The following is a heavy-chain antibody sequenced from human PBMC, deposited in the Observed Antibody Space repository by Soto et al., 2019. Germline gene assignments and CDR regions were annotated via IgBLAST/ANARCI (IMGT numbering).Heavy chain of an antibody. D-gene: IGHD3-22*01. V-gene: IGHV3-64D*06. CDR2: ISINGGST. J-gene: IGHJ5*02. Sequence: GGSLRLSYSASGFTFRSHAMHWVRQAPGKGLEYVSAISINGGSTYYAYSVKGRFTISRDNSNNTLYLQMSSLRAEDTAVYYCVKGYGYYYDSSGYSEPWGQGTLVTVSS. CDR1: GFTFRSHA. CDR3: VKGYGYYYDSSGYSEP.